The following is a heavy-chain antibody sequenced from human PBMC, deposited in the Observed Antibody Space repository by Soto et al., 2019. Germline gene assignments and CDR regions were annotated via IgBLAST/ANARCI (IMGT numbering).Heavy chain of an antibody. J-gene: IGHJ6*02. V-gene: IGHV3-72*01. D-gene: IGHD2-8*01. CDR1: GFTFSDHY. CDR2: TRNKANSYTT. Sequence: PGGSLRLSCAASGFTFSDHYMDWVRQAPGKGLEWVGRTRNKANSYTTEYAASVKGRFTISRDGSKNSLYLQMNSLKTEDTAVYYCARFNVGLPRKGPAYYGIDVWCQGTTLTVSS. CDR3: ARFNVGLPRKGPAYYGIDV.